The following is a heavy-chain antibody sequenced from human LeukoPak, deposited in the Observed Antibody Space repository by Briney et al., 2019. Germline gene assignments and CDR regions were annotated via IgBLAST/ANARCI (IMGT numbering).Heavy chain of an antibody. CDR1: GFSFSYYG. D-gene: IGHD4-17*01. V-gene: IGHV3-30*18. CDR3: AKSPGIGTYGDRSTAVDY. J-gene: IGHJ4*02. CDR2: ISYDGTKK. Sequence: GGALRLSCSASGFSFSYYGFHWVPQAPGKGLEWVSLISYDGTKKYYADSVKGRFTISRDNSENTLFLQTNSLRAEDTAVYYCAKSPGIGTYGDRSTAVDYWGQGTLVTVSS.